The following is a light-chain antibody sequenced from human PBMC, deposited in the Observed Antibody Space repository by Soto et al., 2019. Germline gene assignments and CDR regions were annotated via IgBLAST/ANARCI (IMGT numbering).Light chain of an antibody. CDR2: SAS. V-gene: IGKV3-20*01. CDR1: QSVNTN. CDR3: QQYGSSLSTT. J-gene: IGKJ5*01. Sequence: EIVMTQSPATLSVSPGARDPLSCRASQSVNTNLAWYQQKPGQAPRLLIYSASSRATGIPDRFSGSGSGTDFTLTISRLEPEDFAVYYCQQYGSSLSTTFGQGTRLEN.